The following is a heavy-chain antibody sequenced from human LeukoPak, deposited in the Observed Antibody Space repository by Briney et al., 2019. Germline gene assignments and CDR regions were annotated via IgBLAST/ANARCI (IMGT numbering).Heavy chain of an antibody. CDR2: INHSGST. CDR3: ARLAGDYYDSSGYPDY. CDR1: GGSFSGYY. Sequence: PSETLSLTCAVYGGSFSGYYWSWIRQPPGKGLEWIGEINHSGSTNYNPSLKSRVTISVDTSKNQFSLKLSSVTAADTAVYYCARLAGDYYDSSGYPDYWGQGTLDTVSS. J-gene: IGHJ4*02. V-gene: IGHV4-34*01. D-gene: IGHD3-22*01.